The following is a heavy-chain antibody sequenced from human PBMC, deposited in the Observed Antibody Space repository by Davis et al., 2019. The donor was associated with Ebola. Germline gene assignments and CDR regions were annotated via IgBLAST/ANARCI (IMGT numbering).Heavy chain of an antibody. J-gene: IGHJ5*02. V-gene: IGHV4-39*01. CDR1: GGSISSGSYY. CDR3: GRHAVGVATNDYFDP. CDR2: IYYSGST. D-gene: IGHD5-12*01. Sequence: SETLSLTCTVSGGSISSGSYYWGWIRQPPGKGLEWIGSIYYSGSTYYNPSLKSRVTISMDMSKNQFSLKLSSVTAADTAVYYCGRHAVGVATNDYFDPWGQGTLVTVSS.